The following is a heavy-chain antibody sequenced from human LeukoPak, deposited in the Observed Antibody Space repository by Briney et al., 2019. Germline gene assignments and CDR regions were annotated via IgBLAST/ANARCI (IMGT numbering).Heavy chain of an antibody. J-gene: IGHJ4*02. D-gene: IGHD2-15*01. V-gene: IGHV3-23*01. CDR2: MSGIGST. CDR3: ARHETRRRCSGVTCYPDFDH. CDR1: GLTFNKYA. Sequence: PGGSLRLSCSASGLTFNKYAGSWGRQPPGKGLEWVSSMSGIGSTYYANHVKRRFTISRDNYKNKVSLQLHSLRAQDTAVYYCARHETRRRCSGVTCYPDFDHWGQGTLVTVSS.